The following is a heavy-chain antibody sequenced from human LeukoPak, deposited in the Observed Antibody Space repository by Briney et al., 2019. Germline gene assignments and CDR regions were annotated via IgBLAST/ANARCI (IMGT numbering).Heavy chain of an antibody. V-gene: IGHV4-39*07. Sequence: SESLSLTCTVSVGSISSSSYYWGWIRQPPGKGLGWVGSIYYSGSTYYNPSLKSRDTISVDKSNNQFSLKLSSVTAADTAVYYCARDRRGYCSSTSCNVYGMDVWGQGTTVTVSS. D-gene: IGHD2-2*01. CDR1: VGSISSSSYY. CDR2: IYYSGST. CDR3: ARDRRGYCSSTSCNVYGMDV. J-gene: IGHJ6*02.